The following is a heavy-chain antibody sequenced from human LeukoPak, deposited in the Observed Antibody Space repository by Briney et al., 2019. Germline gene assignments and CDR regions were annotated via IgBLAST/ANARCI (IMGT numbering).Heavy chain of an antibody. CDR3: ARNVASGLDY. Sequence: PGASVKVSCKASGYTFTTYYIHWVRQAPGQGLEWMGFINPSGGSTSYAQKFQGRVTMTRDTSTSTVYMELSSLRSEDTAVYYCARNVASGLDYWGQGTLLIVSS. CDR1: GYTFTTYY. CDR2: INPSGGST. V-gene: IGHV1-46*03. D-gene: IGHD3-10*01. J-gene: IGHJ4*02.